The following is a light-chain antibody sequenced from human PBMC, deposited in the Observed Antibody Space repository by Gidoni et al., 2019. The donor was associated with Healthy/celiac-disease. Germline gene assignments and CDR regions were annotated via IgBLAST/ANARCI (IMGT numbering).Light chain of an antibody. J-gene: IGKJ1*01. V-gene: IGKV3-15*01. CDR3: QQYNNWPPWT. CDR1: QSVSSN. CDR2: GAS. Sequence: EIVMTQSPATLSVSPGERATLSCRASQSVSSNLAWYQQNPGQAPRLLIYGASTRATGIPARLRGSGSGTEFTLTISSLQSEDLAVYYCQQYNNWPPWTFGQGTKVEIK.